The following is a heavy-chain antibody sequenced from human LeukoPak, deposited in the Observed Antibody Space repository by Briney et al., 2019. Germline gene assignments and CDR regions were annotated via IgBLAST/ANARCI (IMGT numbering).Heavy chain of an antibody. J-gene: IGHJ4*02. CDR1: GYTFTAYY. V-gene: IGHV1-2*02. D-gene: IGHD3-22*01. CDR3: AVPTYYYDSSGQAFDY. Sequence: ASVKVSCKASGYTFTAYYMHWVRQAPGQGLEGMGWITPNSGGTNYAQKFQGRVTMTRDTSISTAYMELSRLRSDDTAVYYCAVPTYYYDSSGQAFDYWGQGTLVTVSS. CDR2: ITPNSGGT.